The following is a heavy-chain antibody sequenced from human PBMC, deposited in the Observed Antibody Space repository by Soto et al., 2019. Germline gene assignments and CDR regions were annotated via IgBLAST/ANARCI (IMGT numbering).Heavy chain of an antibody. J-gene: IGHJ6*03. CDR2: IYYSGST. D-gene: IGHD6-6*01. CDR3: AGTREQLVPEDYYYYYMDV. Sequence: PSETLSLTCTVSGVSISSYYWSWLRQPPGKGLEWIGYIYYSGSTNYNPSLKSRVTISVDTSKNQFSLKLSSVTAADTAVYYCAGTREQLVPEDYYYYYMDVWGKGTTVTVS. V-gene: IGHV4-59*01. CDR1: GVSISSYY.